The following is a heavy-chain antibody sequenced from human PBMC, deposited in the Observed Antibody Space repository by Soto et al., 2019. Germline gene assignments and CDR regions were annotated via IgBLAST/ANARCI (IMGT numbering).Heavy chain of an antibody. CDR3: ARDEVYRAFRWFDP. D-gene: IGHD6-6*01. V-gene: IGHV3-48*02. CDR1: GFTFSSYS. J-gene: IGHJ5*02. CDR2: ISSSSTI. Sequence: LRLSCAASGFTFSSYSMNWVRQAPGKGLEWVSYISSSSTIYYADSVKGRFTISRDNAKNSLYLQMNSLRDEDTAVYYCARDEVYRAFRWFDPWGQGTLVTVSS.